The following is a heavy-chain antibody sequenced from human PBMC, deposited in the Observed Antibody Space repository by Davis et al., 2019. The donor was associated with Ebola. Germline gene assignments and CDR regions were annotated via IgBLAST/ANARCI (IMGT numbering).Heavy chain of an antibody. CDR3: VRGVGMVPGDY. Sequence: PGGSLRLSCAASGLTFSNSWMNWARQAPGKGLEWVANIKHDGTENYYVDSVKGRFTISTDNAKKSVYLQMISLRADDTGVYYCVRGVGMVPGDYWGQGTQVIVSS. CDR2: IKHDGTEN. V-gene: IGHV3-7*01. D-gene: IGHD3-10*01. J-gene: IGHJ4*02. CDR1: GLTFSNSW.